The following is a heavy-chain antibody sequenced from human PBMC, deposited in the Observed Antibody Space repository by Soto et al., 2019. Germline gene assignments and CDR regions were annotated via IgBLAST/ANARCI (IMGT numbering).Heavy chain of an antibody. Sequence: QVQLVQSGAEVKKPGASVKVSCKASGYTFTSYDINWVRQATGQGLEWMRWMNPNSGNTGYAQKFQGRVTMTRNTSISTAYMELSSLRSEDTAVYYCARWDSSIFYYGMDVWGQGTTVTVSS. V-gene: IGHV1-8*01. CDR3: ARWDSSIFYYGMDV. CDR1: GYTFTSYD. CDR2: MNPNSGNT. J-gene: IGHJ6*02. D-gene: IGHD6-6*01.